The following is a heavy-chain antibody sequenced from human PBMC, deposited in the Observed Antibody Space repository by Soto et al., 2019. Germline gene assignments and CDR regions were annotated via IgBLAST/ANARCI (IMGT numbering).Heavy chain of an antibody. CDR2: IYWDDDK. D-gene: IGHD3-22*01. Sequence: QITLKESGPTLVKPTQTLTLTCTFSGFSLSTSGVGVGWIRQPPGKALEWLALIYWDDDKRYSPSLKSRLTTTKDTSKTRVVLTRTNMAPVATATYYGAHSYDSSGYYLYAYYFDSWAREPWSPSPQ. V-gene: IGHV2-5*02. CDR1: GFSLSTSGVG. CDR3: AHSYDSSGYYLYAYYFDS. J-gene: IGHJ4*02.